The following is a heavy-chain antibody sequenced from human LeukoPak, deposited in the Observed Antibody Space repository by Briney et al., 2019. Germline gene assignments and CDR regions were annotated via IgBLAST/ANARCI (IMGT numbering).Heavy chain of an antibody. CDR3: ARTTMVRGTYYMDV. V-gene: IGHV4-38-2*02. CDR2: MYRSGST. J-gene: IGHJ6*03. Sequence: SETLSLTCTVSGYSISRAYYWGWIRQTPGKGLEWIGSMYRSGSTYSNPSLKSRVTISLDTSKNQFSLKLSSVTAADTAVYYCARTTMVRGTYYMDVWGKGTTVTISS. CDR1: GYSISRAYY. D-gene: IGHD3-10*01.